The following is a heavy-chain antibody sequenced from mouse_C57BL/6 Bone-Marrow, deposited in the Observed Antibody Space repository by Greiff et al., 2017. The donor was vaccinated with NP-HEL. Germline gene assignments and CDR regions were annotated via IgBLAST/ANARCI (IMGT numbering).Heavy chain of an antibody. CDR1: GYTFTSYG. D-gene: IGHD1-1*01. CDR2: IYPRSGNT. Sequence: VQLQQSGAELARPGASVKLSCKASGYTFTSYGISWVKQRTGQGLEWIGEIYPRSGNTYYNEKFKGKATLTADKSSSTAYMELRSLTSEDSAVYFCASEDNPGSSPFSYRGQGTLVTVSA. J-gene: IGHJ3*01. V-gene: IGHV1-81*01. CDR3: ASEDNPGSSPFSY.